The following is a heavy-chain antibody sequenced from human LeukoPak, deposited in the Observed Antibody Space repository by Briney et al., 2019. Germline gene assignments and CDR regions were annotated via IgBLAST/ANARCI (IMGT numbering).Heavy chain of an antibody. Sequence: GGSLRLSCAASEFTFTSYWMSWVRQAPGKGLEGVANINQEGREKYYVGPVKGRFTISRDNAKNSLYLPMNTLRAEDTAVYYCAREMTIAMDVWGQGTTVTVSS. D-gene: IGHD4/OR15-4a*01. CDR3: AREMTIAMDV. J-gene: IGHJ6*02. CDR2: INQEGREK. V-gene: IGHV3-7*01. CDR1: EFTFTSYW.